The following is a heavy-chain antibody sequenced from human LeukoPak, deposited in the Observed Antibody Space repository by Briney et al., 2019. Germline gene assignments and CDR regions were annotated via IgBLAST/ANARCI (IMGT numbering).Heavy chain of an antibody. D-gene: IGHD3-16*02. V-gene: IGHV3-7*01. Sequence: GGSLRLSCAASGFTFSTYWMSWVRQAPGKGLEWVANIKQDGSEEYYVDSVKGRFTISRDNAKNSLYLQMNSLRAEDTAVYYCARGGGRMAITLGEVIAPGAFDIWGQGTMVTVSS. CDR3: ARGGGRMAITLGEVIAPGAFDI. J-gene: IGHJ3*02. CDR1: GFTFSTYW. CDR2: IKQDGSEE.